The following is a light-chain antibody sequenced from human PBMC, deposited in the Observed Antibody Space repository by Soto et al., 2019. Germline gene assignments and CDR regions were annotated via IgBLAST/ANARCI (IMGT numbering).Light chain of an antibody. CDR3: HQYNSWPPGT. CDR1: RSVSSN. CDR2: GAS. J-gene: IGKJ2*01. Sequence: EIVMTQSPATLSVSPGERATLSCRASRSVSSNLAWYQQKPGQAPRLLIYGASTRATGIPARFSGSGSGTEFTLTISSLQSEDFALYYCHQYNSWPPGTFGQGTKVDI. V-gene: IGKV3-15*01.